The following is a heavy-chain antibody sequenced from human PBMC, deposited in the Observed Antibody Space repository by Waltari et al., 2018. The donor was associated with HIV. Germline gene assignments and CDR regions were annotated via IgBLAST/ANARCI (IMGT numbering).Heavy chain of an antibody. J-gene: IGHJ6*02. CDR2: ISYDGSNK. V-gene: IGHV3-30-3*01. CDR3: ARDRRENYYDSTEGDYYYYGMDV. D-gene: IGHD3-22*01. Sequence: QVQLVESGGGVVQPGRSLSLSCAASGFTFSSYAMHWVRQAPGKGLEWVAVISYDGSNKYYADSVKGRFTISRDNSKNTLYLQMNSLRAEDTAVYYCARDRRENYYDSTEGDYYYYGMDVWGQGTTVTVSS. CDR1: GFTFSSYA.